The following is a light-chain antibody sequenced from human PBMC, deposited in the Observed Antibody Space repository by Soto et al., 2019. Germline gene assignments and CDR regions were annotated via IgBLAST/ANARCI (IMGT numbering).Light chain of an antibody. Sequence: EIVMTQSPATLSVSPGERATLSCRASQSVSSNLAWYQKKPGQAPRLFIYGASTRATGIPARFSGSGSGTEFTLNISSLQSGDFAVYYCQQYNDWPYTFGQGTKLEIK. CDR2: GAS. CDR1: QSVSSN. J-gene: IGKJ2*01. V-gene: IGKV3-15*01. CDR3: QQYNDWPYT.